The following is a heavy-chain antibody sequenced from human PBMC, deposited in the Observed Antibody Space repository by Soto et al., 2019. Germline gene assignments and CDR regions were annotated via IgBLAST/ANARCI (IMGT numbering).Heavy chain of an antibody. J-gene: IGHJ4*02. V-gene: IGHV1-3*01. CDR3: ARAPSWYNFDY. CDR2: INAGNGNT. CDR1: GYTLNSYA. D-gene: IGHD6-13*01. Sequence: ASAKVCCKASGYTLNSYAMHWVRQAPGQRLEWMVWINAGNGNTKYSQKFQGRVTITRDTSASTAYMELSSLRSEDTAVYYCARAPSWYNFDYWGQGTLVTVSS.